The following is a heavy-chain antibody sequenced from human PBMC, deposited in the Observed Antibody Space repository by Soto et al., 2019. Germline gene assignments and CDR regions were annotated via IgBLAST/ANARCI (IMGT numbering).Heavy chain of an antibody. V-gene: IGHV5-51*01. J-gene: IGHJ4*02. CDR1: GYSFTNYW. CDR2: IYPGDSDT. D-gene: IGHD1-26*01. CDR3: ARHSSGAADY. Sequence: GESLKISCKASGYSFTNYWIGWVRQMPGKGLEWMGIIYPGDSDTRDSPSFQGQVTISADKSISTAYLQWSSLKASDTAIYYCARHSSGAADYWGQGTLGTVSS.